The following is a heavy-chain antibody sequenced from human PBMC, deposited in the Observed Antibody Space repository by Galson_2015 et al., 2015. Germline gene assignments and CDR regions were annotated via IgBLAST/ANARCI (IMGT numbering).Heavy chain of an antibody. D-gene: IGHD3-16*01. CDR1: GYTFTSYY. CDR3: ARVGRDKEEGGHNAFDI. V-gene: IGHV1-46*01. CDR2: INPSGGST. J-gene: IGHJ3*02. Sequence: SVKVSCKASGYTFTSYYMHWVRQAPGQGLEWMGIINPSGGSTSYAQKFQGRVTMTRDTSTSTVYMELSSLRSEDTAVYYCARVGRDKEEGGHNAFDIWGQGTMVTVSS.